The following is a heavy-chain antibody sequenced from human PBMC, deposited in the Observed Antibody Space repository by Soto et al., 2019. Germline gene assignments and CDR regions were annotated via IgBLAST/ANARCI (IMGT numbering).Heavy chain of an antibody. CDR1: GGSINRGGYF. CDR2: IYHSGST. D-gene: IGHD3-10*01. V-gene: IGHV4-31*03. J-gene: IGHJ3*02. Sequence: SETLSLTCSVSGGSINRGGYFWSWLRQHPGKGLEWIGYIYHSGSTYYNPSLKSRATISLDTSENHFSMRLTSVVAADTAIYYCARDGPVGEDVSASYRAFDIWGQGIMVTVSS. CDR3: ARDGPVGEDVSASYRAFDI.